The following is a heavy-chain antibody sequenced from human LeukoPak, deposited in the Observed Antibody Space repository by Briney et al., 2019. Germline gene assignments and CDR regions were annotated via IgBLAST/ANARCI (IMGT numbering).Heavy chain of an antibody. V-gene: IGHV4-34*01. J-gene: IGHJ4*02. CDR3: AREGGVYYYDSSGYYSY. CDR2: INHSGST. D-gene: IGHD3-22*01. Sequence: SETLSLTCAVYGGSFSGYYWSWIRQPPGKGLEWIGEINHSGSTNYNPSLKSRVTISVDTSKNRFSLKLSSVTAADTAVYYCAREGGVYYYDSSGYYSYWGQGTLVTVSS. CDR1: GGSFSGYY.